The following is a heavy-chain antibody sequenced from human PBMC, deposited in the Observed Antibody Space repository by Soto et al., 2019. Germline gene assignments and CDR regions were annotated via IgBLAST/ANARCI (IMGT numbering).Heavy chain of an antibody. CDR1: GGSIIRSNYY. CDR3: ATYVSSGGYGRVHYFDY. J-gene: IGHJ4*02. CDR2: IYYSGST. D-gene: IGHD6-19*01. Sequence: SETLSLTCTVSGGSIIRSNYYWGLLRQTPGKGLEWIGSIYYSGSTYYNPSLKSRVTISIDTSKNQFSLKLSSVTAADTAVFYCATYVSSGGYGRVHYFDYWGQGTLVTVSS. V-gene: IGHV4-39*01.